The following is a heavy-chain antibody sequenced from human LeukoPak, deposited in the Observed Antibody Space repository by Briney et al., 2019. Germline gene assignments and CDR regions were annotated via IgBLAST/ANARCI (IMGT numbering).Heavy chain of an antibody. CDR1: GFPFSSYW. D-gene: IGHD5-24*01. CDR3: TRVGYIDEGIDY. CDR2: IKQGGSKK. V-gene: IGHV3-7*04. Sequence: GGSLRLSCVASGFPFSSYWMTWVRQAPGKGLEWVANIKQGGSKKSYVDSVKGRFTISRDNAKNSLYLQMNSLRAEDTAIYYCTRVGYIDEGIDYWGQGTLVTVSA. J-gene: IGHJ4*02.